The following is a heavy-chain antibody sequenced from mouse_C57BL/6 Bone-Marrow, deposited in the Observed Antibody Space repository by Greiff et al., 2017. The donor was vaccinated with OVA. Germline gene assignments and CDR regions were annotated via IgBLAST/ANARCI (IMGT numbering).Heavy chain of an antibody. Sequence: VQLQQPGAELVMPGASVKLSCKASGYTFTSYWMHWVKQRPGQGLEWIGEIDPSDSYTNYNQKLKGKSTLTVDKSSSTAYMQLSSLTSEDSAVYYCARRVVAKDYFDYWGQGTTLTVSS. CDR3: ARRVVAKDYFDY. D-gene: IGHD1-1*01. J-gene: IGHJ2*01. CDR2: IDPSDSYT. CDR1: GYTFTSYW. V-gene: IGHV1-69*01.